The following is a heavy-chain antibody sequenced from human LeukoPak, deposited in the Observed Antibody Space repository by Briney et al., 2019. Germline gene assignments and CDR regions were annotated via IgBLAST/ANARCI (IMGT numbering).Heavy chain of an antibody. CDR2: IYYSGST. CDR1: GGSISSSSYY. J-gene: IGHJ5*02. Sequence: PSETLSLTCTVSGGSISSSSYYWGWIRQPPGKGLEWIGSIYYSGSTYYNPSLKSRVTISVDTSKNQFSLKLSSVTAADTAVYYCARGKADFWSGTNWFDPWGQGTLVTVSS. CDR3: ARGKADFWSGTNWFDP. D-gene: IGHD3-3*01. V-gene: IGHV4-39*07.